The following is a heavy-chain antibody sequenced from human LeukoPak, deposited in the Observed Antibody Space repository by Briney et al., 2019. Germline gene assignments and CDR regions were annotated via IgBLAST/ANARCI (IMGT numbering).Heavy chain of an antibody. CDR3: ARAVEMATITWFDP. D-gene: IGHD5-24*01. Sequence: KPSETLSLTCTVSGGSISSYYWSWIRQPPGKGLEWIGYIYYSGSTNYNPSLKSRVTISVDTSKNQFSLKLSSVPAADTAVYYCARAVEMATITWFDPWGQGTLVTVSS. V-gene: IGHV4-59*08. CDR1: GGSISSYY. J-gene: IGHJ5*02. CDR2: IYYSGST.